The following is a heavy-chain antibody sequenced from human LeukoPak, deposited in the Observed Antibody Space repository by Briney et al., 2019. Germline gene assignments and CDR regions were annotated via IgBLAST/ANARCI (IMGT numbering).Heavy chain of an antibody. CDR1: GGSISSYY. J-gene: IGHJ6*02. V-gene: IGHV4-59*01. CDR3: ARLSYSSGWYYYYGMDV. Sequence: SETLSLTCTVSGGSISSYYWSWIRQPPGKGLEWIGYIYYSGSTNYNPSLKSRVTISVDTSENQFSLKLSSVTAADTAVYYCARLSYSSGWYYYYGMDVWGQGTTVTVSS. CDR2: IYYSGST. D-gene: IGHD6-19*01.